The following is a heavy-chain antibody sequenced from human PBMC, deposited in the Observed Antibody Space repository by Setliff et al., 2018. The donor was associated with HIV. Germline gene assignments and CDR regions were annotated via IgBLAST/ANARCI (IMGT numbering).Heavy chain of an antibody. CDR3: ARQYEPVNWFDP. Sequence: SETLSLTCTVSGGSISTYYWSWIRQPPGKGLEWIGYIYYSGSTYYNPYLKSRVTISVGTANNQFSLKVNSMTAADSAIYYCARQYEPVNWFDPWGQGTLVTVSS. D-gene: IGHD3-3*01. CDR2: IYYSGST. CDR1: GGSISTYY. V-gene: IGHV4-59*08. J-gene: IGHJ5*02.